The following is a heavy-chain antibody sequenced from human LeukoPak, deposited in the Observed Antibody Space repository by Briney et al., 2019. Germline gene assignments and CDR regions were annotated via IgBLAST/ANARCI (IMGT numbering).Heavy chain of an antibody. J-gene: IGHJ3*02. V-gene: IGHV1-69*04. CDR3: ARDKYYYDSSGYYNAFDI. CDR1: GGTFSSYA. CDR2: IIPILGIA. Sequence: ASVKVSCKASGGTFSSYAISWVRQAPGQGLEWMGRIIPILGIANYAQKFQGRVTITADKSTSTAYMELSSLRSEDTAVYYCARDKYYYDSSGYYNAFDIWGQGTMVTVSS. D-gene: IGHD3-22*01.